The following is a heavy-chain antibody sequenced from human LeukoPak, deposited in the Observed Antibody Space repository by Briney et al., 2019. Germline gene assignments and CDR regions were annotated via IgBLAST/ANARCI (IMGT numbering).Heavy chain of an antibody. J-gene: IGHJ4*02. CDR1: GFTFSSYD. CDR2: IGTSGDT. D-gene: IGHD6-19*01. Sequence: GGSLRLSCAASGFTFSSYDMHWVREATGKGLEWVSVIGTSGDTYYAGSVKGRFTISRENAKNSLYLQMNSLTAGDTAVYFCSRVGSSGWPNYFDSWGQGTLVTVSS. V-gene: IGHV3-13*04. CDR3: SRVGSSGWPNYFDS.